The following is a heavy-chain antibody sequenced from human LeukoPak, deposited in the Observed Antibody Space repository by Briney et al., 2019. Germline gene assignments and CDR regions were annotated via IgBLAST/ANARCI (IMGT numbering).Heavy chain of an antibody. Sequence: PGGSLRLSCAASGFTFSSYGMHWVRQAPGKGLEWVAVISYDGSNKYYADSVKGRLTISRDNSKNTLYLQMNSLRAEDTAVYYCARDLEYSSSSVHFDYWGQGTLVTVSS. CDR2: ISYDGSNK. CDR3: ARDLEYSSSSVHFDY. D-gene: IGHD6-6*01. V-gene: IGHV3-30*03. CDR1: GFTFSSYG. J-gene: IGHJ4*02.